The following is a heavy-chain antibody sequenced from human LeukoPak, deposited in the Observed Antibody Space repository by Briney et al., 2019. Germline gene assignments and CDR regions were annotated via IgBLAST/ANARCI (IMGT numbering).Heavy chain of an antibody. CDR2: IWYDGSNK. V-gene: IGHV3-33*01. CDR1: GVTFSGYG. Sequence: GRSLRLSCAASGVTFSGYGMNWGRQAPGKGLEWVAVIWYDGSNKYSAGTVKSRFTTSRDNSKNTLYLQMNSLRAEAPAVYYCARDRIYYDILTGTSPLLYGMDVWGQGTTVTVSS. J-gene: IGHJ6*01. CDR3: ARDRIYYDILTGTSPLLYGMDV. D-gene: IGHD3-9*01.